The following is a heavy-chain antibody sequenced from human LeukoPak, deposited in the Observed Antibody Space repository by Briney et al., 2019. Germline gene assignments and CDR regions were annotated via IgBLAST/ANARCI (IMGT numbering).Heavy chain of an antibody. CDR3: GSSDYPTLFDY. J-gene: IGHJ4*02. CDR1: GXTVSSNY. Sequence: GGSLRLSWAASGXTVSSNYVSWVRQAPGKGLEWVSVIYSGGSTYYADSVKGRFTISRDNSKNTLYLQMNSLRAEDTAVYYCGSSDYPTLFDYWGQGTLVTVSS. D-gene: IGHD3-22*01. V-gene: IGHV3-66*01. CDR2: IYSGGST.